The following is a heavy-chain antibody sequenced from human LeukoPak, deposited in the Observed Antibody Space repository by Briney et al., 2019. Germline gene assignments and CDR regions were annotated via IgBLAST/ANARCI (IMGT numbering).Heavy chain of an antibody. V-gene: IGHV3-30-3*01. J-gene: IGHJ4*02. Sequence: GGSLRLSCAASGFTFGTFAMHWVRQSPGKGLEWVAVTSYDGNSNYYADSVKGRFTISRDNSKSTLYLQMDSLRTEDTAVYYCARGGGHFDCWGQGTRVTVSS. CDR2: TSYDGNSN. D-gene: IGHD3-16*01. CDR3: ARGGGHFDC. CDR1: GFTFGTFA.